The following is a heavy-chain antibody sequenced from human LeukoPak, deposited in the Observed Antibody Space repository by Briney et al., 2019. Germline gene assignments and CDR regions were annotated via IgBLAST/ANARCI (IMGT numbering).Heavy chain of an antibody. Sequence: GGSLRLSCAASGFTFSIYWMHWVRQAPGKGLVWVSRISSEGSSTTYADSVKGRFTISRDNAKDTLYLQMNSLRAEDTAVYYCARGENTYIDYWGQGTLVTVSS. D-gene: IGHD3-16*01. J-gene: IGHJ4*02. V-gene: IGHV3-74*01. CDR3: ARGENTYIDY. CDR2: ISSEGSST. CDR1: GFTFSIYW.